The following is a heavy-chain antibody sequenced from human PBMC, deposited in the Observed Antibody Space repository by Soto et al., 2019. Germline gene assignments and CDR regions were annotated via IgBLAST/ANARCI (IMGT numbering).Heavy chain of an antibody. CDR1: GVSINSGGYY. Sequence: QVQLQESGPGLVKPSQTLSLTCSVSGVSINSGGYYWSWIRHHPGKGLEWIGYIYYTGHTFYNPSLKSRVAMSLDTSKNQFSLKLSAVTAADTAVYYCARGSQLERDALDIWGQGTMVTVSS. J-gene: IGHJ3*02. D-gene: IGHD1-1*01. V-gene: IGHV4-31*03. CDR3: ARGSQLERDALDI. CDR2: IYYTGHT.